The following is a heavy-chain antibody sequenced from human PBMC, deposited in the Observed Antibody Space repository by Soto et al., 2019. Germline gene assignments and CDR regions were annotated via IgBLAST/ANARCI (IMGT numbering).Heavy chain of an antibody. Sequence: GSLRLSCAASGFTFSTYSMNWVRQAPGKGLEWVSSISGSGNYTHYADFLRGRFTISRDNAKTSLYLQMNSLRAEDTAVYYCAREGINNYNEYYFDSWGQGTVVTVSS. CDR1: GFTFSTYS. CDR3: AREGINNYNEYYFDS. V-gene: IGHV3-21*01. J-gene: IGHJ4*02. CDR2: ISGSGNYT. D-gene: IGHD4-4*01.